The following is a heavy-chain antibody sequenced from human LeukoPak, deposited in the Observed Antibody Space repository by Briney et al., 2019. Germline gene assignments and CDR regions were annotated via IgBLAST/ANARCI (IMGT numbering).Heavy chain of an antibody. Sequence: GGSLRLSCAASGFIFSDAWMSWVRQAPGKGLEWVGHVKIKTEGGSADYSAPVKGRFTISRDDSKNTLYLQMNSLTTEDTAVYYCARDLGSAFDYWGPGTLVTVSS. D-gene: IGHD2-2*03. CDR1: GFIFSDAW. CDR2: VKIKTEGGSA. J-gene: IGHJ4*02. CDR3: ARDLGSAFDY. V-gene: IGHV3-15*01.